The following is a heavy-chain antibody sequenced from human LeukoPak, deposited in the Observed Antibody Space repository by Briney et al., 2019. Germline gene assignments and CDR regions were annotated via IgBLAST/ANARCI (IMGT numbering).Heavy chain of an antibody. CDR1: GGSISSSSYY. V-gene: IGHV4-61*02. D-gene: IGHD3-10*01. CDR3: ARDLYGSGSYYGD. Sequence: SETLSLTCTVSGGSISSSSYYWSWIRQPAGKGLEWIGRIYTSGSTNYNPSLKSRVTMSVDTSKNQFSLKLSSVTAADTAVYYCARDLYGSGSYYGDWGQGTLVTVSS. J-gene: IGHJ4*02. CDR2: IYTSGST.